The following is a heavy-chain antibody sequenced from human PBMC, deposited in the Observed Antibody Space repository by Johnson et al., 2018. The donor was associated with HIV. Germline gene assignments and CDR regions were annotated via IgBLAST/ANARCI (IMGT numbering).Heavy chain of an antibody. J-gene: IGHJ3*02. CDR1: GFTVSRSY. CDR2: IYSDGNT. CDR3: ARGKTGYDAFDI. V-gene: IGHV3-66*01. Sequence: VQVVESGGGLVQPGGSLRLSCVTSGFTVSRSYMNWVRQAPGKGLEWVSVIYSDGNTYYADSVKGRFTISRDNSKTTLYLQMNSLRAGDTAVYYCARGKTGYDAFDIWGQGTMVTVSS. D-gene: IGHD3-9*01.